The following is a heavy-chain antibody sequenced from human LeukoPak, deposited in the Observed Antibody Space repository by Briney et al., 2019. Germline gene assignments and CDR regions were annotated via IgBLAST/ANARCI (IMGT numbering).Heavy chain of an antibody. V-gene: IGHV3-9*01. Sequence: GGSLRLSCAASGFTFDDYAMHWVRHAPGKGLEWVSGISWNSGSIGYADSVKGRFTISRDNAKNSLYLQMNSLRAEDTALYYCAKDLASSGHDAFDIWGQGTMVTVSS. CDR2: ISWNSGSI. CDR3: AKDLASSGHDAFDI. D-gene: IGHD6-19*01. J-gene: IGHJ3*02. CDR1: GFTFDDYA.